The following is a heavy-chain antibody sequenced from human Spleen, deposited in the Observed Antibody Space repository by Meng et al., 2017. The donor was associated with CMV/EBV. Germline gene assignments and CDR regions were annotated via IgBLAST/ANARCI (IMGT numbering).Heavy chain of an antibody. D-gene: IGHD3-22*01. J-gene: IGHJ6*02. CDR2: TYYRSKWYN. CDR3: ARHSSYDSSGYYYARGYGMDV. CDR1: GDSVSSNSAA. V-gene: IGHV6-1*01. Sequence: SQTLSLTCAISGDSVSSNSAAWNWIRQSPSRGLEWLGRTYYRSKWYNDYAVSVKSRITIDPDTSKNQFSLQVNSVTAADTAVYYCARHSSYDSSGYYYARGYGMDVWGQGTTVTVSS.